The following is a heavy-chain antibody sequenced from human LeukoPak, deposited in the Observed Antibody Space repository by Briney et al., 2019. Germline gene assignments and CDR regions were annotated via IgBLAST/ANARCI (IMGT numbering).Heavy chain of an antibody. D-gene: IGHD6-13*01. Sequence: SETLSLTCTVSSGSISSSSYYWGWIRQPPGKGLEWIGSIYYSGSTYYNPSLKSRVTISVDTSKNQFSLKLSSVTAADTAVYYCARGRLRYSSSWYVDGSYYFDYWGQGTLVTVSS. CDR1: SGSISSSSYY. J-gene: IGHJ4*02. CDR2: IYYSGST. V-gene: IGHV4-39*01. CDR3: ARGRLRYSSSWYVDGSYYFDY.